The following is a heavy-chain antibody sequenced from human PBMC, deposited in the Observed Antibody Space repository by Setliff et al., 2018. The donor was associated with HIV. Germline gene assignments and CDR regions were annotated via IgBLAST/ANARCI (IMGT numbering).Heavy chain of an antibody. V-gene: IGHV1-18*01. D-gene: IGHD3-10*01. Sequence: ASVKVSCKASGYTFNNYGISWVRQAPGQGLEWMGWINTHSGYTNYAQNVQGRVTVTMDTSTSTAYMELSRLGIDDTAVYYCARDTMAKAGTTPFSYYYYMDVWGNGTTVTVSS. CDR1: GYTFNNYG. CDR2: INTHSGYT. CDR3: ARDTMAKAGTTPFSYYYYMDV. J-gene: IGHJ6*03.